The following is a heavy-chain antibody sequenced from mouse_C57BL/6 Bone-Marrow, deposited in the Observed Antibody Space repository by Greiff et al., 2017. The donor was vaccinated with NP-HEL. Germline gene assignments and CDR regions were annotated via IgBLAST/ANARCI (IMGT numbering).Heavy chain of an antibody. V-gene: IGHV5-9*01. CDR2: ISGGGGNT. J-gene: IGHJ2*01. Sequence: DVMLVESGGGLVKPGGSLKLSCAASGFTFSSYTMSWVRQTPEKRLEWVATISGGGGNTYYPDSVKGRFTISRDNAKNTLYLQMSSLRSEDTALYYCARKYYFDYWGQGTTLTVSS. CDR3: ARKYYFDY. CDR1: GFTFSSYT.